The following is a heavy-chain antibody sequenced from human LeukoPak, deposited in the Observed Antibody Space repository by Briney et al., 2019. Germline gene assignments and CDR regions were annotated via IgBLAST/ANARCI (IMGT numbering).Heavy chain of an antibody. J-gene: IGHJ3*02. CDR3: ARERPGEDTFDI. V-gene: IGHV3-48*03. Sequence: GGSLRLSCAASGFTFSSYEMNWVRQAPGKGLGWVSFISSSGNTIYYADSVKGRFIISRDNTKNSLYLQMNSLRTEDTAVYYCARERPGEDTFDIWGQGTMVTVSS. CDR1: GFTFSSYE. CDR2: ISSSGNTI. D-gene: IGHD7-27*01.